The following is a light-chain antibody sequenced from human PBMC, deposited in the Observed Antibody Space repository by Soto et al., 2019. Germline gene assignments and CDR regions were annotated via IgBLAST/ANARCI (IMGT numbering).Light chain of an antibody. J-gene: IGKJ4*01. CDR2: KAS. CDR1: QTISSW. Sequence: DSQSTQSHSTLSGSVGDRVTITCRASQTISSWLAWYQQKPGKAPKLLIYKASTLKSGVPSRFSGSGSGTEFTLTISSLQPDDFATYYCQQYNSYPLTFGGVGKVDI. CDR3: QQYNSYPLT. V-gene: IGKV1-5*03.